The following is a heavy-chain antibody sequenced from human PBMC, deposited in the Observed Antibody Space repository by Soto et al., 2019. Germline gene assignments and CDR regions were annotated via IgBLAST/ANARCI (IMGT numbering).Heavy chain of an antibody. D-gene: IGHD2-21*01. J-gene: IGHJ5*02. CDR1: GGSISNSNYY. Sequence: PSETLSLTCTVSGGSISNSNYYWGWIRQPPGKGLEWIGSIYNSGSTNYNPSLKSRVTISVDTSKNQFSLKVNSVTAADTAVYYCARRAVVAVTGSLDNWLDPWGQGILVTVSS. V-gene: IGHV4-39*07. CDR2: IYNSGST. CDR3: ARRAVVAVTGSLDNWLDP.